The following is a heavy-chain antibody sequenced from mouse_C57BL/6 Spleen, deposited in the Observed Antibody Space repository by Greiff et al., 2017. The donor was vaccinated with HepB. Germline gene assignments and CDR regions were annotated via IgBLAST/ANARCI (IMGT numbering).Heavy chain of an antibody. CDR1: GYSITSGYY. CDR2: ISYDGSN. CDR3: ARDYYGSSLHWYFDV. V-gene: IGHV3-6*01. Sequence: ESGPGLVKPSQSLSLTCSVTGYSITSGYYWNWIRQFPGNKLEWMGYISYDGSNNYNPSLKNRISITRDTSKNQFFLKLNSVTTEDTATYYCARDYYGSSLHWYFDVWGTGTTVTVSS. D-gene: IGHD1-1*01. J-gene: IGHJ1*03.